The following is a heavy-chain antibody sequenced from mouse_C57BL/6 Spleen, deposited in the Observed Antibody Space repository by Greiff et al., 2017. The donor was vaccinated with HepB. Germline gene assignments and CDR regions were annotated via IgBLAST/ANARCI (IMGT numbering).Heavy chain of an antibody. V-gene: IGHV1-82*01. CDR2: IYPGDGDT. CDR3: ARPGTASWFAY. Sequence: VQLQQSGPELVKPGASVKISCKASGYAFSSSWMNWVKQRPGKGLEWIGRIYPGDGDTNYNGKLKGKATLTADKSSSTAYMQLSSLTSEDSAVYFCARPGTASWFAYWGQGTLVTVSA. J-gene: IGHJ3*01. D-gene: IGHD3-3*01. CDR1: GYAFSSSW.